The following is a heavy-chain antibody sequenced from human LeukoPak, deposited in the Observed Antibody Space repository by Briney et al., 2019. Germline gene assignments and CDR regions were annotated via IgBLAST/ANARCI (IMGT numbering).Heavy chain of an antibody. D-gene: IGHD5-24*01. J-gene: IGHJ4*02. Sequence: SETLSLTCAVYGGSFSGYFWSWIRQPPGKGLEWIGEINQSGSTNYNPSLKSRVTISLDTPKNQFSLKMTSVTAADTAVYYCASGDGYKIDYWGQGTLVTVSS. CDR3: ASGDGYKIDY. CDR2: INQSGST. CDR1: GGSFSGYF. V-gene: IGHV4-34*01.